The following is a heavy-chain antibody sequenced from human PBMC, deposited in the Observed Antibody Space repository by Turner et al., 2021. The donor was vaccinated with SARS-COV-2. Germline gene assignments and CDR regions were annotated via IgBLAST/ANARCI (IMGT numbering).Heavy chain of an antibody. Sequence: QVQLVESGGGVVQPGRSLRLSCAASGFTFSSYGMHWVRQAPGKGLEWVALISYDGSNKYYADSVKGRFTISRDNSKNTLYLQMNSLRAEDTAVYYCAKESNFDYWGQGTLVTVSS. CDR1: GFTFSSYG. CDR2: ISYDGSNK. J-gene: IGHJ4*02. CDR3: AKESNFDY. V-gene: IGHV3-30*18.